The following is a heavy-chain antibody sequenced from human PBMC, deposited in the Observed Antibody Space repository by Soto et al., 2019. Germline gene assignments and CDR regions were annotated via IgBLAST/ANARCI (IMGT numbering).Heavy chain of an antibody. D-gene: IGHD2-2*01. V-gene: IGHV3-21*05. CDR3: ARAPTGYCISTSGYYYYGMDV. Sequence: GGSLRLSCEASGFTLRSYRMNWVRQAPGKGLEWVSYITSNSANIYYADSVKGRFTISRDNAKNTLYLQMNSLRAEDTAVYYCARAPTGYCISTSGYYYYGMDVWGQGTTVTVSS. J-gene: IGHJ6*02. CDR2: ITSNSANI. CDR1: GFTLRSYR.